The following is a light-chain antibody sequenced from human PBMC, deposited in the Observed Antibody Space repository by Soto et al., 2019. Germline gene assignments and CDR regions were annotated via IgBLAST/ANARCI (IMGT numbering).Light chain of an antibody. CDR3: QRRGT. Sequence: DIQMTQSPSSLSASVGDRVTITCRASQSISSYLNWYQQKPGKAPKLLIYAASSLQSGVPSRFSGSGSGTDFTLTISSLQPEDFATYYCQRRGTFGPGTKVDIK. V-gene: IGKV1-39*01. J-gene: IGKJ3*01. CDR1: QSISSY. CDR2: AAS.